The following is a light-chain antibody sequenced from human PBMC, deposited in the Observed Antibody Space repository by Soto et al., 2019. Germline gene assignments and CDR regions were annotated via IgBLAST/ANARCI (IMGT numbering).Light chain of an antibody. Sequence: DIQMTQSPSSLSASVGDRVTITCRASQSISNYLNWYQQKPGKAPKLLIYAESSLQSGVPSRFSGSGSGTDFTLTISSLQPEDFATYYCHQSYNTPLTFGGGTKVEIK. CDR3: HQSYNTPLT. V-gene: IGKV1-39*01. CDR1: QSISNY. J-gene: IGKJ4*01. CDR2: AES.